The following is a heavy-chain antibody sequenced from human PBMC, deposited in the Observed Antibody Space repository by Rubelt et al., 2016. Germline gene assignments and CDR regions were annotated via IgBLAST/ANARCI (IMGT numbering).Heavy chain of an antibody. Sequence: AMHWVRQAPGKGLEWVAVISYDGSNKYYADSVKGRFTISRDNSKNTLYLQMNSLRAEDTAVYYCARGQLLWFGELSFSYYGMDVWGHGTTVTVSS. CDR3: ARGQLLWFGELSFSYYGMDV. CDR2: ISYDGSNK. V-gene: IGHV3-30*04. D-gene: IGHD3-10*01. CDR1: A. J-gene: IGHJ6*02.